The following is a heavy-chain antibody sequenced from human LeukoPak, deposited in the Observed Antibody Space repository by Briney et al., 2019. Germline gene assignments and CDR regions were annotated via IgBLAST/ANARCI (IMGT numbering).Heavy chain of an antibody. J-gene: IGHJ4*02. D-gene: IGHD5-18*01. V-gene: IGHV1-2*02. Sequence: ASVKVSCKASGYTFTGYYMHWVRQAPGQGLEWMGWTNPNSGGTNYAQRFQGRVTMTRDTSISTAYMELSRLRSDDTAVYYCARGGYSYGDYYFDYWGQGTLVTVSS. CDR2: TNPNSGGT. CDR3: ARGGYSYGDYYFDY. CDR1: GYTFTGYY.